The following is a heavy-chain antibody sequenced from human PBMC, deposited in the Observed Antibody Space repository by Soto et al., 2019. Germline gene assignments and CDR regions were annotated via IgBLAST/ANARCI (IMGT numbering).Heavy chain of an antibody. D-gene: IGHD1-26*01. CDR2: IYWDDDK. J-gene: IGHJ1*01. CDR1: GFSLSTSGVG. CDR3: AHTQRIVGASRPEYFQH. Sequence: QITLKESGPTLVKPTQTLTLTCTFSGFSLSTSGVGVGWIRQPPGKALEWLAFIYWDDDKRYSPSLKSRLTITKDTSKNQVVLTMTNMDPVDTATYYCAHTQRIVGASRPEYFQHWGQGTLVTVSS. V-gene: IGHV2-5*02.